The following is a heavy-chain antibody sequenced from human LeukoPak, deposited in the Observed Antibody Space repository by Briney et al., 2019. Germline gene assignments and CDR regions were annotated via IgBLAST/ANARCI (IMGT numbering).Heavy chain of an antibody. CDR3: AKDWRRIVLVAAVTRHGNYMDV. CDR1: GFTFSRHG. CDR2: IRYDGSNK. J-gene: IGHJ6*03. D-gene: IGHD2-15*01. Sequence: GGSLRLSCAASGFTFSRHGMHWVRQAPGKGLEWVAFIRYDGSNKYYTDSVKGRFTISRDNSKDTLYLQMNSLRGEDTAVYYCAKDWRRIVLVAAVTRHGNYMDVWGKGTTVTISS. V-gene: IGHV3-30*02.